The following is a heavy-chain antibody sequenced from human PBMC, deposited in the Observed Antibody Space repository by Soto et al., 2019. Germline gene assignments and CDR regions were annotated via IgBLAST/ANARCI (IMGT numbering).Heavy chain of an antibody. CDR1: GYSSTSYW. CDR3: AIRRGGFWGGPGDFDI. V-gene: IGHV5-51*01. D-gene: IGHD3-3*01. J-gene: IGHJ3*02. CDR2: IYPGDSDT. Sequence: GESLKISCKGSGYSSTSYWIGWVRQMPAKGLEWMGIIYPGDSDTRYSPAFQGQVTISADKSISTAYLQGSRLEATDTAMYYCAIRRGGFWGGPGDFDIWGQGTMVSVSS.